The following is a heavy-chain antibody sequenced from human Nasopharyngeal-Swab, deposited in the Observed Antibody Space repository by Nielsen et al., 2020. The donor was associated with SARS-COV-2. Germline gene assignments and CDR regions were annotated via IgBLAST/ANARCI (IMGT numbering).Heavy chain of an antibody. J-gene: IGHJ6*03. D-gene: IGHD3-10*01. Sequence: WIRQPPGKGLEWIGYIYYSGSTNYTPSLKSRVTISVDTSKNQFSLKLSSVTAADTAVYYCARGQAYYYGSGSRYYYYYYMDVWGKGTTVTVSS. V-gene: IGHV4-59*12. CDR3: ARGQAYYYGSGSRYYYYYYMDV. CDR2: IYYSGST.